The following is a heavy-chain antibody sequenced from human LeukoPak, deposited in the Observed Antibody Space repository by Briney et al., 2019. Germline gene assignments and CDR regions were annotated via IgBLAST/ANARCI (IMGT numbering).Heavy chain of an antibody. CDR3: ARDPNYGSTWYVNWFDP. D-gene: IGHD6-13*01. CDR2: ISSSGGNT. J-gene: IGHJ5*02. CDR1: GFTFSSYA. V-gene: IGHV3-23*01. Sequence: PGGSLRLLCAASGFTFSSYAMSWVRQAPGKGLEWISTISSSGGNTYYTNSVKGRFTISRDNSKNTLYLQMNSLKAEDTAVYSCARDPNYGSTWYVNWFDPWGQGTLVTVSS.